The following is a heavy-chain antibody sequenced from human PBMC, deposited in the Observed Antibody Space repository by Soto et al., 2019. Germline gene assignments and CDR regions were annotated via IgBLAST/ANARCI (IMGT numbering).Heavy chain of an antibody. Sequence: PSETLSLTCTVSGGSISSYYWSWIRQPPGKGLEWIGYIYYSGSTNYNPSLKSRVTISVDTSKNQFSLKLSSVTAADTAVHYCAAYDSSGYYDYWGQGTLVTVSS. CDR2: IYYSGST. V-gene: IGHV4-59*01. CDR3: AAYDSSGYYDY. J-gene: IGHJ4*02. D-gene: IGHD3-22*01. CDR1: GGSISSYY.